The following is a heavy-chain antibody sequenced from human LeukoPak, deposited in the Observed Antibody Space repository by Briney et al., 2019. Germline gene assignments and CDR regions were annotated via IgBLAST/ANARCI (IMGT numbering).Heavy chain of an antibody. CDR1: GYTFTGYY. CDR3: ARVPPYNWNENAFDI. J-gene: IGHJ3*02. CDR2: ISAYNGNT. D-gene: IGHD1-1*01. Sequence: ASVKVSCKASGYTFTGYYMHWVRQAPGQGLEWMGWISAYNGNTNYAQKLQGRVTMTTDTSTSTAYMELRGLRSDDTAVYYCARVPPYNWNENAFDIWGQGTMVTVSS. V-gene: IGHV1-18*04.